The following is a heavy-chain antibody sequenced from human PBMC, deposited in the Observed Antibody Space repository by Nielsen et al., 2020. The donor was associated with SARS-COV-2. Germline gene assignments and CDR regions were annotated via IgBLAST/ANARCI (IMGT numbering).Heavy chain of an antibody. V-gene: IGHV4-61*01. CDR1: GGSVSSGSYY. Sequence: GSLRLSCTVSGGSVSSGSYYWSWIRQPPGKGLEWIGYIYYSGSTNYNPSLKSRVTISVDTSKNQFSLKLSSVTAADTAVYYCARLLTDYYDSSGYPGWFDPWGQGTLVTVSS. J-gene: IGHJ5*02. CDR3: ARLLTDYYDSSGYPGWFDP. D-gene: IGHD3-22*01. CDR2: IYYSGST.